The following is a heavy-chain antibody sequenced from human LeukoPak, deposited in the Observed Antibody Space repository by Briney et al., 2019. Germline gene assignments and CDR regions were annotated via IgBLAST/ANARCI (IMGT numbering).Heavy chain of an antibody. CDR2: ISYDGSNK. Sequence: PGRSLRLSCAASGFTFSGYAMHWVRQAPGKGLEWVAVISYDGSNKYYADSVKGRFTISRDNSKNTLYLQMNSLRAEDTAVYYCARDGVRYSGYDTYYFDYWGQGTLVTVSS. CDR1: GFTFSGYA. J-gene: IGHJ4*02. CDR3: ARDGVRYSGYDTYYFDY. V-gene: IGHV3-30*04. D-gene: IGHD5-12*01.